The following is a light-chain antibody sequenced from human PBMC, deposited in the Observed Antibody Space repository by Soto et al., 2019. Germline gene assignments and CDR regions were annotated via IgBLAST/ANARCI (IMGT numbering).Light chain of an antibody. CDR1: QSVSSS. J-gene: IGKJ1*01. Sequence: EIVMTQSPATLSVAAGERATLSCRASQSVSSSLAWYQQKPGQAPRLLIYGASTRATGIPARFSGSGSGTEFTLTISSLQSEDFAVYYCQHYNNWPPWTFGQGTKVEIK. CDR3: QHYNNWPPWT. CDR2: GAS. V-gene: IGKV3-15*01.